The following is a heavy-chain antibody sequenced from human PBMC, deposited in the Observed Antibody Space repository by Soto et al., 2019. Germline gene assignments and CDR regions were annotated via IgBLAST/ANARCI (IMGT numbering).Heavy chain of an antibody. J-gene: IGHJ4*02. V-gene: IGHV1-46*01. CDR2: INPSSETT. Sequence: QEKLVQSGAEVRKPGASLKVSCKASGYSFTDYSMHWVRQAPGQGLEWMGIINPSSETTTYAQKFQGRVTMTRDTSTSTVYMELSTLRSEDTAVYYCARGGYSTYTFDYWGQGTLVTVSS. CDR3: ARGGYSTYTFDY. CDR1: GYSFTDYS. D-gene: IGHD6-13*01.